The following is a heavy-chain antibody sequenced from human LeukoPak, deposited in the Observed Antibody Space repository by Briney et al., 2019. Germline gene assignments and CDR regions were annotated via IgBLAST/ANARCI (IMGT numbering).Heavy chain of an antibody. Sequence: SETLSLTCTVSGGSISSYYWSWIRRPPGKGLEWIGYIYYSGSTNYNPSLKSRVTISVDTSKNQFSLKLSSVTAADTAVYYCARQGGGGYCSGGSCLDAFDIWGQGTMVTVSS. CDR3: ARQGGGGYCSGGSCLDAFDI. J-gene: IGHJ3*02. D-gene: IGHD2-15*01. V-gene: IGHV4-59*08. CDR2: IYYSGST. CDR1: GGSISSYY.